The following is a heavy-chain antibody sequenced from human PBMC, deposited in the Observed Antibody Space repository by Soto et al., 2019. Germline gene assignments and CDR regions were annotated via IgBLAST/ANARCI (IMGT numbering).Heavy chain of an antibody. CDR1: GYTFTAYY. D-gene: IGHD2-21*01. V-gene: IGHV1-2*02. Sequence: ASVKVSCKASGYTFTAYYIHWVRQAPGQGLEWMGWINPNSGATNYAQKFQGRVTMTRDTSISTAYMEVRTDDTAIYYCAKDVAHRAYYYNYYGMDVWGQGTTVTVSS. CDR3: AKDVAHRAYYYNYYGMDV. CDR2: INPNSGAT. J-gene: IGHJ6*02.